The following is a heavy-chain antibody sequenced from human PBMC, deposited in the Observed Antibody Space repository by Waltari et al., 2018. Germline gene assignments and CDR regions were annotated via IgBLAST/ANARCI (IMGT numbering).Heavy chain of an antibody. V-gene: IGHV4-59*01. Sequence: QVQLQASGPSLLKPSETLSIICTVSGGSCSGFYWSWVRQPPGKGLDWIGYIYYTGSTNFNPSLKSRVTMSVDTSKNQFSLKLSSVTAADTAFYYCARGGGGDWEWFDPWGQGTLVTVSS. CDR3: ARGGGGDWEWFDP. CDR2: IYYTGST. J-gene: IGHJ5*02. CDR1: GGSCSGFY. D-gene: IGHD2-21*02.